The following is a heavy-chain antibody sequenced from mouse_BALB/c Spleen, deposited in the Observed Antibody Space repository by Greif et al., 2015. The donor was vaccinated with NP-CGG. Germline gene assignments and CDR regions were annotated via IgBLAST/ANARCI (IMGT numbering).Heavy chain of an antibody. CDR3: ASLDYDYYAMDY. V-gene: IGHV14-3*02. Sequence: VQLQQSGAELVKPGASVKLSCTASGFNIKDTYMHWVKQRPEQGLEWIGRIDPANGNTKYDPKFQGKATITADTSSNTAYLQLSGLTSEAIAVYYGASLDYDYYAMDYWGQGTSVTVSS. CDR1: GFNIKDTY. J-gene: IGHJ4*01. D-gene: IGHD1-1*02. CDR2: IDPANGNT.